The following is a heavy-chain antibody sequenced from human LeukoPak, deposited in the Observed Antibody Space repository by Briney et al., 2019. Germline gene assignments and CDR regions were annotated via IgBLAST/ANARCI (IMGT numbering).Heavy chain of an antibody. CDR1: VFTFSSYP. V-gene: IGHV3-23*01. CDR2: ISGNGGRT. J-gene: IGHJ4*02. D-gene: IGHD4-17*01. CDR3: AKGRGNDYGDYYYFDY. Sequence: GGSLRLSCAASVFTFSSYPMSWVRQARGKGLEWFSPISGNGGRTYYADYAKGRINISTDNTKNTLYLQINRLRGEDAAVYYCAKGRGNDYGDYYYFDYWGQGTLVTVSS.